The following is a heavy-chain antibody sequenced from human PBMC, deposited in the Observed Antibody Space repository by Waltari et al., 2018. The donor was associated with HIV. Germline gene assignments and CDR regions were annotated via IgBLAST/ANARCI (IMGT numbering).Heavy chain of an antibody. D-gene: IGHD3-16*02. V-gene: IGHV3-21*03. J-gene: IGHJ4*02. Sequence: EVQLVESGGGLVKPGGSLRLSSAASGFTFSTDNRNCLRRAPGKGLGWVSSSSSVGSYIYYPDSFKGRFTISRDNAKTSLYLQMNSLRAEDTAVYYCAGGGYDYAWGTYRPFDYWGQGTLVTVSS. CDR2: SSSVGSYI. CDR1: GFTFSTDN. CDR3: AGGGYDYAWGTYRPFDY.